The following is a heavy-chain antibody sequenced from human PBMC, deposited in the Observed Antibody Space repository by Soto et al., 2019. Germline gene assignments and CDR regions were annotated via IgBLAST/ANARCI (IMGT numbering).Heavy chain of an antibody. V-gene: IGHV1-2*02. Sequence: QVQLVQSGAEVKKPGASVKVSCKASGYTFTGYYIHWVRQAPGHGLEWLGWINPNSGGTSSAQKSQGRVTMTRDTSISTAYMELSRLRSDDTAVYYCARAVYSSSNYFVYWGQGTLVTVSS. CDR3: ARAVYSSSNYFVY. CDR2: INPNSGGT. CDR1: GYTFTGYY. J-gene: IGHJ4*02. D-gene: IGHD6-6*01.